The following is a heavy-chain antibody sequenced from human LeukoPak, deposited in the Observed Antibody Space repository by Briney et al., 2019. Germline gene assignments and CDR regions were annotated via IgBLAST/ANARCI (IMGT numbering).Heavy chain of an antibody. V-gene: IGHV2-26*01. CDR1: GFSLRTARMG. D-gene: IGHD3-22*01. CDR2: IFSNDEK. CDR3: ARIQIRSYDSSGYYFDY. J-gene: IGHJ4*02. Sequence: RASGPTLVKPTETLTLTCTVSGFSLRTARMGVGWIRQPPGKALEWLAHIFSNDEKSYSTSLKSRLTISKDTSKSQVVLTMTNMDPVDTATYYCARIQIRSYDSSGYYFDYWGQGTLVTVSS.